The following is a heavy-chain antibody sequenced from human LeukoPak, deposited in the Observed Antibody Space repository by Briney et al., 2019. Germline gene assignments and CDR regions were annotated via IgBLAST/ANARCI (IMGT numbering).Heavy chain of an antibody. D-gene: IGHD4-17*01. Sequence: GGSLRLSCAASGFTFSSYSMNWVRQAPGKGLEWVSSISSSSSYIYYADSVKGRFTISRDNANNSLYLQMNSLRAEDTAVYYCARDPSPYGDSTDALDYWGRGTLVTVSS. CDR2: ISSSSSYI. V-gene: IGHV3-21*01. CDR1: GFTFSSYS. J-gene: IGHJ4*02. CDR3: ARDPSPYGDSTDALDY.